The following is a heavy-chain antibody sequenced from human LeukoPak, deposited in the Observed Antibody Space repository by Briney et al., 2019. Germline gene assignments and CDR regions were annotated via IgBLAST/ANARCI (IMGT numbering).Heavy chain of an antibody. J-gene: IGHJ4*02. CDR2: IYSGGST. Sequence: GGSLLLCCAASGLTVSSNYMSWGRPAPGKGLGWGSVIYSGGSTYYADSVKGPFTTSRHNSKNTLYLQMNSLRAEDTAVYYCARVWLQQLVFDYWGQGTLVTVSS. D-gene: IGHD6-13*01. V-gene: IGHV3-53*04. CDR1: GLTVSSNY. CDR3: ARVWLQQLVFDY.